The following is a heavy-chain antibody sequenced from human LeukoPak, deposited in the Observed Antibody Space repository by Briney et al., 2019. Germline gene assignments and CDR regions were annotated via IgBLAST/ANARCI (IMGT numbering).Heavy chain of an antibody. CDR3: ARDSSNWYFDL. CDR1: GGXISSYY. CDR2: IYYSGST. Sequence: SETLSLTCTVSGGXISSYYCSWIRQPPGKGLEWIGYIYYSGSTNYNPSLKSRVTISVDTSNNQFSLKLSSVTAADTAVYYCARDSSNWYFDLWGRGTLVTVSS. J-gene: IGHJ2*01. V-gene: IGHV4-59*01. D-gene: IGHD2/OR15-2a*01.